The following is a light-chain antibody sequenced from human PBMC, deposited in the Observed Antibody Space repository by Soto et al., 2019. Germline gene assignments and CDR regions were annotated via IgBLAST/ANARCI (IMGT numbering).Light chain of an antibody. J-gene: IGLJ1*01. CDR2: EVS. Sequence: QSVLTQPASVSGSPGQSIASSCTGTSSDIGSYNYVSWYQQHPGKAPKLMIHEVSNRPSGVSDRFSGSKSGNTASLTISGLQADDEADYYCSSHTTYSTRVFGTGTKVTVL. V-gene: IGLV2-14*01. CDR1: SSDIGSYNY. CDR3: SSHTTYSTRV.